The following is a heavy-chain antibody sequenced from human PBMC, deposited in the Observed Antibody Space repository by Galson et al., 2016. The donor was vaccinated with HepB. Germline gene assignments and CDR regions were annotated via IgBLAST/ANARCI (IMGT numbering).Heavy chain of an antibody. CDR3: VKTPSSMVASGWGDY. J-gene: IGHJ4*02. CDR2: TSSDGDSR. V-gene: IGHV3-23*01. Sequence: SLRLSCAVSGITFSNHAMAWVRQTPGKGLEWVSSTSSDGDSRYYAGSVRGRFTISRDNYKNTLYLQMNSLTTEDTAVYYCVKTPSSMVASGWGDYWGQGTLVTVSS. CDR1: GITFSNHA. D-gene: IGHD3-10*01.